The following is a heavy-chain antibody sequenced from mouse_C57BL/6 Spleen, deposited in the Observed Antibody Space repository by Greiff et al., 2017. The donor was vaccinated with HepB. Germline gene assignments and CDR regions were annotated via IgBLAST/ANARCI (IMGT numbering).Heavy chain of an antibody. CDR2: ISSGSSTI. D-gene: IGHD1-1*01. V-gene: IGHV5-17*01. CDR1: GFTFSDYG. Sequence: EVKLVESGGGLVKPGGSLKLSCAASGFTFSDYGMHWVRQAPEKGLEWVAYISSGSSTIYYADTVKGRFTISRDNAKNTLFLQMTSLRSEDTAMYYCARPVSYGSTAWFAYWGQGTLVTVSA. J-gene: IGHJ3*01. CDR3: ARPVSYGSTAWFAY.